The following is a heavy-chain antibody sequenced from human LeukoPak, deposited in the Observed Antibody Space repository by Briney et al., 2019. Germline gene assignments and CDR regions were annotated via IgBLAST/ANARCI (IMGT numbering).Heavy chain of an antibody. Sequence: PGRSLRLSCAASGFTFDDYAMHWVRQAPGKGLEWVSGIGWNSGSIGYADSVKGRFTISRDNAKNSLYLQMNSLRAEDTALYYCAKMHSSGWSLAFDYWGQGTLVTVSS. J-gene: IGHJ4*02. D-gene: IGHD6-19*01. V-gene: IGHV3-9*01. CDR3: AKMHSSGWSLAFDY. CDR1: GFTFDDYA. CDR2: IGWNSGSI.